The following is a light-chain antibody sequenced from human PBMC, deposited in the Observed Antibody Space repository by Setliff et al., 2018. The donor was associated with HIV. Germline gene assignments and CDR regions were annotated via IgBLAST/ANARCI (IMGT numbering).Light chain of an antibody. V-gene: IGLV2-14*01. J-gene: IGLJ1*01. CDR3: CSRTNINSPLYV. CDR1: SSDVGGNNY. Sequence: QSVLTQPASVSGSPGQSITISCTGTSSDVGGNNYVSWYQQLPGKAPQLIIYEVTVRPSGVSDRYSGSKSANTASLTISGLQAEDEGDYYCCSRTNINSPLYVFGSGTKVTVL. CDR2: EVT.